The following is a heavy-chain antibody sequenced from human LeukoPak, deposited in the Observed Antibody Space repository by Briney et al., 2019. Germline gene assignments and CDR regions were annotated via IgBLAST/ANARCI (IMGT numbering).Heavy chain of an antibody. CDR3: ARHRVGATYYYMDV. V-gene: IGHV4-39*01. Sequence: PSQTLSLTCTVSGGSISSSSYYWGWIRQPPGKGLEWIGSIYYSGSTYYNPSLKSRVTISVDTSKNQFSLKVSSVTAAHTAVYYCARHRVGATYYYMDVWGKGTTVTVSS. D-gene: IGHD1-26*01. J-gene: IGHJ6*03. CDR1: GGSISSSSYY. CDR2: IYYSGST.